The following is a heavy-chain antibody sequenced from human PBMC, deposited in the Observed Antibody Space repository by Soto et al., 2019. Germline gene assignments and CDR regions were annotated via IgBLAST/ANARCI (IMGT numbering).Heavy chain of an antibody. CDR3: ARDLIVVVPAATNWFDP. Sequence: SETLSLTCAVYGGSFSGYYWSWIRQPPGKGLEWIGEINHSGSTNYNPSLKSRVTISVDTSKNQFSLKLSSVTAADTAVYYCARDLIVVVPAATNWFDPRGQGTLVTVSS. CDR2: INHSGST. D-gene: IGHD2-2*01. CDR1: GGSFSGYY. J-gene: IGHJ5*02. V-gene: IGHV4-34*01.